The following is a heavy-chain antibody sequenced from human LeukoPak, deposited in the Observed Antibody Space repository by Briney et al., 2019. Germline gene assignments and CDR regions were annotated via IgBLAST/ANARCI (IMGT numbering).Heavy chain of an antibody. D-gene: IGHD5-24*01. CDR2: IIPIFGTA. Sequence: GASVKVSCKASGGTFSSYAISWVRQAPGQGLEWMGGIIPIFGTANYAQKFQGRVTITADKSTSTAYMELSSLRSEDTAVYYCASRWPVLGMDVWGKGTTVIVSS. CDR1: GGTFSSYA. CDR3: ASRWPVLGMDV. V-gene: IGHV1-69*06. J-gene: IGHJ6*04.